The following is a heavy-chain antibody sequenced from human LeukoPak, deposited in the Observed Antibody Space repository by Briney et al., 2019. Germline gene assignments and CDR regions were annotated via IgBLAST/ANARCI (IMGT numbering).Heavy chain of an antibody. Sequence: PGGSLRLSCAASGFTFSSYAMSWVRQAPGKGLEWVSAISGSGGSTYYADSVKGRFTISRDNSKNTLYLQMNSLRAEDTAVYYCATLPTIFGVVIGLWGQGTLVTVSS. J-gene: IGHJ4*02. CDR2: ISGSGGST. CDR1: GFTFSSYA. V-gene: IGHV3-23*01. D-gene: IGHD3-3*01. CDR3: ATLPTIFGVVIGL.